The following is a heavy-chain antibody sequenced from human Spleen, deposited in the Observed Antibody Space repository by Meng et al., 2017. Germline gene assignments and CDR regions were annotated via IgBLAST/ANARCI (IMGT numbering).Heavy chain of an antibody. D-gene: IGHD3-10*01. J-gene: IGHJ4*02. Sequence: SLNISCAASEFSFSSYTMSWLRQAPGKGLEWVANMGQDGSETHSVDSVRGRFIISSDNVKNSLYLQMNSLRVEDTAVYYCASEENISMVKSFDYWGQGTLVTVSS. CDR2: MGQDGSET. V-gene: IGHV3-7*01. CDR3: ASEENISMVKSFDY. CDR1: EFSFSSYT.